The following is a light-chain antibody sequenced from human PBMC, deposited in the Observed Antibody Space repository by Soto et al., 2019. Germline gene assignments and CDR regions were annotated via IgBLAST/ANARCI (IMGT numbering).Light chain of an antibody. CDR3: QQYNSYPIT. CDR2: DAS. CDR1: QSISSW. Sequence: DLQMTQSPSTLSASVGDRVKITCRASQSISSWLAWYQQKPGKAPKLLIYDASSLESGVPSRFSGSGSGTEFTLTISSLQPDDFATYYCQQYNSYPITFGQGTRLEI. V-gene: IGKV1-5*01. J-gene: IGKJ5*01.